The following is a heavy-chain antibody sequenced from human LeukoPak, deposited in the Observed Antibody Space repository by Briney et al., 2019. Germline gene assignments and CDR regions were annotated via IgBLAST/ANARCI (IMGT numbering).Heavy chain of an antibody. V-gene: IGHV5-51*01. CDR1: GYSFTSYC. CDR2: IYPGDSGP. J-gene: IGHJ3*01. D-gene: IGHD1-26*01. CDR3: GMSGDTLPLQGDVFDV. Sequence: GESLKISCKVSGYSFTSYCIGWVRQMPGKDLEWMGVIYPGDSGPTYSPSFQGQVTISVDKSINTAYLQWSSLQASDTAMYYCGMSGDTLPLQGDVFDVWGQGTMVTVST.